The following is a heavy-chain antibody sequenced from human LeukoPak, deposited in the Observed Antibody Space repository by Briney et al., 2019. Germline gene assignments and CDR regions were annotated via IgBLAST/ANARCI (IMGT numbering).Heavy chain of an antibody. CDR3: ARDSYPITIFGVSWFDP. CDR1: GGSISSGSYY. V-gene: IGHV4-61*02. Sequence: SETLSLTCTVSGGSISSGSYYWRWIRQPAGKGLEWIGRIYTSGSTNYNPSLKSRLTISVDTSKNQFSLKLSSVTAADTAVYYCARDSYPITIFGVSWFDPWGQGTLVTVSS. D-gene: IGHD3-3*01. CDR2: IYTSGST. J-gene: IGHJ5*02.